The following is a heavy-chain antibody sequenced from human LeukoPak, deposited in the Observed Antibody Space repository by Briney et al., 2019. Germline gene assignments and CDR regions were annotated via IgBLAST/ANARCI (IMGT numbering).Heavy chain of an antibody. V-gene: IGHV1-2*02. Sequence: ASVKVSCKASGYAFTGYYMYWVRQAPGQGLDWMGWISPKSGGTNYAQKFQGRVTMTRDTSISTAYMELRRLRSDDTAVYYCARGHRYGFLSGDHYYYYMDVWGKGTSVTISS. J-gene: IGHJ6*03. CDR3: ARGHRYGFLSGDHYYYYMDV. CDR2: ISPKSGGT. CDR1: GYAFTGYY. D-gene: IGHD5-18*01.